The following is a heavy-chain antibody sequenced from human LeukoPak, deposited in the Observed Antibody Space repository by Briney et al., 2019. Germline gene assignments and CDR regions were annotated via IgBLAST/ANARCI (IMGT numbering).Heavy chain of an antibody. CDR1: EFIVSINY. CDR3: AKDLYDTSSDY. J-gene: IGHJ4*02. Sequence: GGSLRLSCAASEFIVSINYMTWVRQAPGKGLEWVSAISGSGGSTYYADSVKGRFTISRDNSKNTLYLQMNSLRAEDTAVYYCAKDLYDTSSDYWGQGTLVTVSS. D-gene: IGHD3-9*01. V-gene: IGHV3-23*01. CDR2: ISGSGGST.